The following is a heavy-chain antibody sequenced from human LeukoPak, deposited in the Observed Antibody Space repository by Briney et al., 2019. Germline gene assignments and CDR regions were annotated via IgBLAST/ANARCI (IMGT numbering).Heavy chain of an antibody. D-gene: IGHD3-10*01. CDR2: MNPSSGNT. V-gene: IGHV1-8*01. J-gene: IGHJ4*02. CDR3: TRGVMKGSGKTFDY. Sequence: GASVKVSCKTSGYTFTSYDINWVRQATGQGLEWMGWMNPSSGNTGYAQKFQGRVTMTRNTSISTAYMELSSLRSEDTAVYFCTRGVMKGSGKTFDYWGQGTLVTVSS. CDR1: GYTFTSYD.